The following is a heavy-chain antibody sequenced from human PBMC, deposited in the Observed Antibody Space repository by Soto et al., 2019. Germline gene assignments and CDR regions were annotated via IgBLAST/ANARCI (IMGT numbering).Heavy chain of an antibody. V-gene: IGHV3-23*01. CDR2: VSSGGST. CDR1: GFTFSSYA. D-gene: IGHD1-26*01. CDR3: AKGGANFDY. J-gene: IGHJ4*02. Sequence: GGSLRLSCAASGFTFSSYAMGWVRQGPGKGLEWVAVVSSGGSTHYADSVRGRFTISRDNSKNTLYLQMNSLRAEDTAVYYCAKGGANFDYWGQGTLVTVSS.